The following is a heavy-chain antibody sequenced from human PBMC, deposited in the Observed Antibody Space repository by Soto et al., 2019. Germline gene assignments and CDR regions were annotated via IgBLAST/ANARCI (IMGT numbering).Heavy chain of an antibody. J-gene: IGHJ4*02. CDR1: GFTFSDYA. CDR3: AKGGRQWLVTSDFNY. D-gene: IGHD6-19*01. Sequence: VQLVESGGGVVQPGRSLRLSCAASGFTFSDYAMHWVRQAPGKGLEGGAVVSHDGRNTNYADSVKGRFTISRDSSKNTVSLEMTSLRAEDTAVYSCAKGGRQWLVTSDFNYWGQGALVTVSS. V-gene: IGHV3-30*18. CDR2: VSHDGRNT.